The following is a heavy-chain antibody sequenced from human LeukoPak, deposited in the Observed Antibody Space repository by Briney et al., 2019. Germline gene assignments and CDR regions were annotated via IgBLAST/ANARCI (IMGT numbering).Heavy chain of an antibody. D-gene: IGHD3-10*01. J-gene: IGHJ4*02. CDR1: GFTFISYA. CDR2: ISGSGYST. Sequence: PGGSLRLSCAASGFTFISYAMSWVRQAPGKGLEWVSAISGSGYSTYYTDSVKGRFTISRDNSKNTLFVEMNSLRAEDTAVYYCAKDLRGAGFDYWGQGTLVTVSS. CDR3: AKDLRGAGFDY. V-gene: IGHV3-23*01.